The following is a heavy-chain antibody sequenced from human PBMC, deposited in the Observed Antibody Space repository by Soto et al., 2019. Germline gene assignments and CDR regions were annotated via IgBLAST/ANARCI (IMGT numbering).Heavy chain of an antibody. CDR2: ICCSGST. CDR3: ARGMDNNKVGW. Sequence: QVQLQESGPGLVKPSETLSLTCTVSGDSVSRGDSYWSWIRQPPGKGLEWIGYICCSGSTEYNPSLRSRVIISADTSKNQLYLKLRTVTAADTAVYFCARGMDNNKVGWWGQGTLVTVSS. CDR1: GDSVSRGDSY. D-gene: IGHD1-1*01. J-gene: IGHJ4*02. V-gene: IGHV4-61*08.